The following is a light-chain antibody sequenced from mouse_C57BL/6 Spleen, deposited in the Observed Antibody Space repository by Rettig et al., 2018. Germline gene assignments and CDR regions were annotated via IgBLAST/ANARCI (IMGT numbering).Light chain of an antibody. J-gene: IGKJ2*01. CDR2: DTS. V-gene: IGKV4-55*01. CDR3: QQWSSFPYT. Sequence: QIVLTQSPAIMSASPGEKGIMTCSASSSVSYMYWYQQKPGSSPRLLIYDTSNLASGVPVRFSGSGSGTSYSLTISRVEAEDAATYYCQQWSSFPYTFGG. CDR1: SSVSY.